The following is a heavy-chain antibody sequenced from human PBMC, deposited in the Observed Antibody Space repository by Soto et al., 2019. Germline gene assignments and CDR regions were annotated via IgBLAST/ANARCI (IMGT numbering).Heavy chain of an antibody. D-gene: IGHD6-6*01. CDR2: IYWSGDE. V-gene: IGHV2-5*01. CDR1: GFSLSTSGVG. CDR3: ARGVATLPVFAFDI. J-gene: IGHJ3*02. Sequence: QGTLKESGPTLVKPTQTLTLTCSFSGFSLSTSGVGVGWIRQSPGKGLEWLALIYWSGDEHYRPSLKSRLSITKDTSKNHVVLIMTNMDPVDTATYYCARGVATLPVFAFDIWGQGTMVTVSS.